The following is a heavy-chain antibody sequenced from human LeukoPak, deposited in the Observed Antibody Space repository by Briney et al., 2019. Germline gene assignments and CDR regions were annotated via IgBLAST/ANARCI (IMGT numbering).Heavy chain of an antibody. CDR1: GYTFTNYG. CDR2: ISAYNGNT. V-gene: IGHV1-18*01. J-gene: IGHJ4*02. Sequence: ASVKVSCKASGYTFTNYGFTWVRQAPGQGLEWMGWISAYNGNTSYAQKLQGRVTMTTDTSTSTAYMELRSLRSDDTAVYYCARGGFLEWLLAQEGFDYWGQGTLVTVSS. CDR3: ARGGFLEWLLAQEGFDY. D-gene: IGHD3-3*01.